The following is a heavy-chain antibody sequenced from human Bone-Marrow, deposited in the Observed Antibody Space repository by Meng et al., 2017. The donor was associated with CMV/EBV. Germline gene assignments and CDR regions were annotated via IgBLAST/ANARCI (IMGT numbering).Heavy chain of an antibody. D-gene: IGHD2-2*01. J-gene: IGHJ6*02. CDR1: GGTFSSYA. Sequence: SVKVSCKASGGTFSSYAISWVRQAPGQGLEWMGGIIPIFGTANYAQKFQGRVTITTDESTSTAYMELSSLRSEDTAVYYCASPHEDIVVVPARGYYGMDVWAQGTTVTVSS. V-gene: IGHV1-69*05. CDR3: ASPHEDIVVVPARGYYGMDV. CDR2: IIPIFGTA.